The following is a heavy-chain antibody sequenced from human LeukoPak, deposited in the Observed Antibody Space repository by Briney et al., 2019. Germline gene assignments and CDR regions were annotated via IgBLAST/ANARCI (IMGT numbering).Heavy chain of an antibody. CDR1: GGSISSGGNY. CDR2: INYSGNT. CDR3: ARNELISSSYYYYGMDV. V-gene: IGHV4-31*03. Sequence: SETLSLTCTVSGGSISSGGNYWTWIRQNPGKGLEWIGYINYSGNTYYNPSLKSRVTISVDTSKNQFSLKLSSVTAADTAVYYCARNELISSSYYYYGMDVWGQGTTVTVSS. J-gene: IGHJ6*02.